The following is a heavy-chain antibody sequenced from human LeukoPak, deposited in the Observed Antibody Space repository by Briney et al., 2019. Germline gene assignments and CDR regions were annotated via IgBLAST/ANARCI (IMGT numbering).Heavy chain of an antibody. D-gene: IGHD3-10*01. Sequence: SGTLSLTCAVSGYSISSGYYWGWIRQPPGKGLEWIGSIYQSGSTNYNPSLTSRVTISVDTSKNQFSLNLSSVTAADTAVYYCARRVFPDYFDYWGQGTLVTVSS. CDR3: ARRVFPDYFDY. CDR2: IYQSGST. V-gene: IGHV4-38-2*01. J-gene: IGHJ4*02. CDR1: GYSISSGYY.